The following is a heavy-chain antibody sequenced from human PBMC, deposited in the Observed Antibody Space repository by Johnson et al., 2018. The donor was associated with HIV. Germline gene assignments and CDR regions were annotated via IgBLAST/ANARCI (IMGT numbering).Heavy chain of an antibody. Sequence: VQLVESGGGVVRPGGSLRLSCAASGFTFDDYGMSWVRQAPGKGLEWVSGINWNGGSTHYADSVKGRFTISRDNGKKSLYLQRNSLRDEDTALDFCARAFGSGGYSSSWYLGLGSFDIWGQGTMVTVSS. J-gene: IGHJ3*02. V-gene: IGHV3-20*04. CDR1: GFTFDDYG. CDR3: ARAFGSGGYSSSWYLGLGSFDI. D-gene: IGHD6-13*01. CDR2: INWNGGST.